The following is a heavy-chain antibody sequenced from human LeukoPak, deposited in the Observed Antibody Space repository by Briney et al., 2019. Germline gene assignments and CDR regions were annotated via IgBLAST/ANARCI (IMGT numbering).Heavy chain of an antibody. CDR1: GFTFSSYN. CDR3: ARDRAVVAGYYYYMDV. Sequence: GGSLRLSCAASGFTFSSYNMNWVRQAPGKGLEWVSYISSSSSTIYYADSVKGRFTISRDNAKNSLYLQMSSLRAEDTAVYYCARDRAVVAGYYYYMDVWGKGTTVTISS. J-gene: IGHJ6*03. V-gene: IGHV3-48*01. D-gene: IGHD4-23*01. CDR2: ISSSSSTI.